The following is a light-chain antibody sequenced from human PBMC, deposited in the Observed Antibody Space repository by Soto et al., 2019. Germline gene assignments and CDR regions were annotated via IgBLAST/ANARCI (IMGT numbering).Light chain of an antibody. CDR1: QSVRST. Sequence: EIVMTQSPATLSVSPEGRATLSCRASQSVRSTLAWYQQKPGQAPRLLIYGASTRATGFPARFSGSGSGTEFTLTISSLQSEDFAVYYCQQSNNWPLTFGGGTKVEIK. CDR2: GAS. V-gene: IGKV3-15*01. J-gene: IGKJ4*01. CDR3: QQSNNWPLT.